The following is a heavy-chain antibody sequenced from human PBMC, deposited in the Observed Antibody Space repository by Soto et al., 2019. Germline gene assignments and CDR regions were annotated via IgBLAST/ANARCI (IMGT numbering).Heavy chain of an antibody. CDR3: ARSLTEGYCTITGCYTRQLYGMDV. V-gene: IGHV1-2*04. J-gene: IGHJ6*02. Sequence: ASVKVSCKASGYTFTGYYMHWVRQAPGQGLEWMGWINPNSGGTNYAQKFQGWVTMTRDTSTSTAYMELSRLTSDDTAVYYCARSLTEGYCTITGCYTRQLYGMDVWGQGTTVTVSS. D-gene: IGHD2-2*02. CDR2: INPNSGGT. CDR1: GYTFTGYY.